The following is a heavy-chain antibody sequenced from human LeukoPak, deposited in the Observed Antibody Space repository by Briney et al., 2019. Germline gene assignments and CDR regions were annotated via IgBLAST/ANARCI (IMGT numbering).Heavy chain of an antibody. CDR1: GGSINSY. V-gene: IGHV4-4*07. D-gene: IGHD5-12*01. J-gene: IGHJ4*02. Sequence: PSETLSLTCTVSGGSINSYWSWIRQPAGKGLEWIGRISGSGTITYNPALQSRLSISIDTSKNQFSLHLNSVTPEDTAVYFCARINYRGYEEAFDYWGQGTLVTVPS. CDR2: ISGSGTI. CDR3: ARINYRGYEEAFDY.